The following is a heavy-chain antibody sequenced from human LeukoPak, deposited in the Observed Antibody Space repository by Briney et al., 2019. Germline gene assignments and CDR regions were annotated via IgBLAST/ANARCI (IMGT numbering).Heavy chain of an antibody. CDR1: GGSISSYY. Sequence: SETLSLTCTVSGGSISSYYWSWIRQPPGKGLEWIGYIYYSGSTNYNPSLKSRVTISVDTSKNQFSLKLSSVTAAGTAVYYCARQYSSSWYIDYWGQGTLVTFSS. D-gene: IGHD6-13*01. CDR3: ARQYSSSWYIDY. V-gene: IGHV4-59*08. J-gene: IGHJ4*02. CDR2: IYYSGST.